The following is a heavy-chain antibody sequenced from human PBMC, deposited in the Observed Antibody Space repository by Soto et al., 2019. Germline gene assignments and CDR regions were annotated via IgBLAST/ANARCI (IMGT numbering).Heavy chain of an antibody. CDR1: GGTFSSYA. V-gene: IGHV1-69*12. Sequence: QVHLVQSGAEVKKPGSSVKVSCKASGGTFSSYAISWVRQAPGQGLEWMGGIIPIFGTANYPQKFQDRVTXXADESTNTAYMEVSSLRSEDTAVYYCARELGRNDYWGQGTLVTVSS. CDR2: IIPIFGTA. J-gene: IGHJ4*02. CDR3: ARELGRNDY. D-gene: IGHD1-26*01.